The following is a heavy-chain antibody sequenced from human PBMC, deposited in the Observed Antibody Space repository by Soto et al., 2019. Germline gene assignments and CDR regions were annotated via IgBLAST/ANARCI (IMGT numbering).Heavy chain of an antibody. CDR2: IYDSGST. Sequence: QVQLQESGPGLVKPSQTLSLTCTVSGGSISSGGYYWSWIRQHPGKGLEWIGYIYDSGSTYYNPSLQSRVTISVDTSKNQFSLKLSSVTAADTAVYYCARSSTSANYFDYWGQGTLVTVSS. CDR3: ARSSTSANYFDY. V-gene: IGHV4-31*03. CDR1: GGSISSGGYY. D-gene: IGHD2-2*01. J-gene: IGHJ4*02.